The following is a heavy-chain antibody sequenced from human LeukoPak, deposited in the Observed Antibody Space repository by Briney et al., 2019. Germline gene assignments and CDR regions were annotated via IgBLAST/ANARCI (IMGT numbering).Heavy chain of an antibody. V-gene: IGHV3-30*18. J-gene: IGHJ4*02. Sequence: GGSLRLSCAASGFTFSSYGMHWVRQAPGKGLEWVAVISYDGSNKYYADSVKCRFTISRDNSKNTLYLPMNSLSAEDTAVYYCAKDLRVETTVVTPPDYWGQGTLVTVSS. CDR3: AKDLRVETTVVTPPDY. CDR2: ISYDGSNK. D-gene: IGHD4-23*01. CDR1: GFTFSSYG.